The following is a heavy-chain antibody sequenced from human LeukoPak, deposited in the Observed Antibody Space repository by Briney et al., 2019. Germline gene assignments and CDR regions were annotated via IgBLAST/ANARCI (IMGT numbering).Heavy chain of an antibody. Sequence: GASVKVSCTASGYTFTSYDINWVRQAPGQGLELMAWMNPNSGNTGYAQKFQGRVTMTRDTSISTAYMELSSLRSEDTAVYYCARGPLRGGSLYYFHYWGQGTLVTVSS. V-gene: IGHV1-8*01. CDR3: ARGPLRGGSLYYFHY. CDR1: GYTFTSYD. J-gene: IGHJ4*02. CDR2: MNPNSGNT. D-gene: IGHD1-26*01.